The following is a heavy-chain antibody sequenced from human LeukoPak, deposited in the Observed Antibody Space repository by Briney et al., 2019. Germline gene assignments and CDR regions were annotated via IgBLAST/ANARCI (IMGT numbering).Heavy chain of an antibody. CDR3: ARGAYGDYNS. D-gene: IGHD4-17*01. CDR1: AFTFSSYA. Sequence: GGSLRLSCAASAFTFSSYAMSWVRQAPGKGLECVSASAGADSTYYADSVQGRFTISRDNSKNTRYLQMSGLRAEDTAVYFCARGAYGDYNSWGQGTLVTVSS. V-gene: IGHV3-23*01. J-gene: IGHJ4*02. CDR2: SAGADST.